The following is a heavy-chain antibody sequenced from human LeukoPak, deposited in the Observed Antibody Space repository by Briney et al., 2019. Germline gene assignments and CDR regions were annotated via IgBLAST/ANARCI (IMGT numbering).Heavy chain of an antibody. J-gene: IGHJ4*02. V-gene: IGHV3-53*01. D-gene: IGHD6-13*01. CDR3: ATESRISSNWFYPSAV. CDR2: IYSGGNT. Sequence: GGSLRLSCATSDFTVSTNYMTRVRQAPGKGLEWVSIIYSGGNTYYADSVKGRFTISRDSSKNTLFLQMNSLRAEDTAVYYCATESRISSNWFYPSAVWGQGTLVTVSS. CDR1: DFTVSTNY.